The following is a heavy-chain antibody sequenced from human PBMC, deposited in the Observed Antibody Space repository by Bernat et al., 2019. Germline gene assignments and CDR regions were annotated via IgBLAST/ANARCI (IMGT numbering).Heavy chain of an antibody. CDR3: ARDNSAQEKSWWFDP. D-gene: IGHD2-21*01. V-gene: IGHV1-46*01. Sequence: QVQLVQSGAEVKKPGASVKISCTASGYTITNHYMHWVRQAPGQGPEWVGVINPSGDRTVYAQKFQGKVTMTRDTSTSTVYMEVSSLKSDDMAVYYCARDNSAQEKSWWFDPWGQGTLVTVSS. J-gene: IGHJ5*02. CDR1: GYTITNHY. CDR2: INPSGDRT.